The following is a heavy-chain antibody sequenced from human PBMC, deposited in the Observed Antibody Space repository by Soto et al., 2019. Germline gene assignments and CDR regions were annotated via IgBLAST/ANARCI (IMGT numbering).Heavy chain of an antibody. D-gene: IGHD6-19*01. J-gene: IGHJ5*02. Sequence: QVQLQQWGAGLLKPSETLSLTCAVYGGSFSGYYWSWIRQPPGKGLEWIGEINHSGSTNYNPSLMSRVTISVDTSKNQFSLKLSSVTAADTAVYYCARGYSSGWYNWFDPWGQGTLVTVSS. CDR3: ARGYSSGWYNWFDP. CDR2: INHSGST. CDR1: GGSFSGYY. V-gene: IGHV4-34*01.